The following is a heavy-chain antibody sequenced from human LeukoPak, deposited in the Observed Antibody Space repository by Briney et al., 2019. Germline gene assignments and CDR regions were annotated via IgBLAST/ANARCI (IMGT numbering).Heavy chain of an antibody. D-gene: IGHD3-3*01. J-gene: IGHJ4*02. V-gene: IGHV4-39*01. CDR1: GGSLSSSSFS. Sequence: SETLSLTCTVSGGSLSSSSFSLAWIRQPPGKGLEWIGSINNSGSTSPNPSLKSRVSIFVHTSQNQFSLKLSAVTAADTAMYYCARGHYDFSTGSYTGGLYYFDSWGQGTLVTVS. CDR3: ARGHYDFSTGSYTGGLYYFDS. CDR2: INNSGST.